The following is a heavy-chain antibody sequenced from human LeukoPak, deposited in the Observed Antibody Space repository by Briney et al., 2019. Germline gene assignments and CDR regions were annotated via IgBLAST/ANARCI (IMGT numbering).Heavy chain of an antibody. V-gene: IGHV3-21*01. CDR2: ISSSSSYI. CDR3: AREDSGGYSYLYYYGMDV. Sequence: GGSLRLSCAASGFTLSSHSMNWGRPAPGKGVGWVSSISSSSSYIYYADSVKGRFTISRDNAKNSLYLQMNSLRAEDTAVYYCAREDSGGYSYLYYYGMDVWGQGTTVTVSS. CDR1: GFTLSSHS. J-gene: IGHJ6*02. D-gene: IGHD5-18*01.